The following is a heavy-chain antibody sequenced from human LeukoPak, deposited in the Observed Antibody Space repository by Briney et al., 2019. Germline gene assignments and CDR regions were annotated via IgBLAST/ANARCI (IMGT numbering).Heavy chain of an antibody. CDR1: GYTFTGYY. V-gene: IGHV1-2*06. CDR3: ARVWYSSGWTFDY. CDR2: INPNSGGT. D-gene: IGHD6-19*01. Sequence: PGASVKVSCKASGYTFTGYYMHWVRQAPGQGLEGMGRINPNSGGTNYAQKFQGRVTMTRDTSISTAYMELSRLRSDDTAVYYCARVWYSSGWTFDYWGQGTLVPVSS. J-gene: IGHJ4*02.